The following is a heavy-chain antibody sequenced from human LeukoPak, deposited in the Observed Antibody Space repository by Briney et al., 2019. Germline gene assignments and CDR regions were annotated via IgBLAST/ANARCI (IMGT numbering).Heavy chain of an antibody. D-gene: IGHD6-19*01. CDR3: ASLGEQWLVQYLHY. Sequence: SETLSLTCSVSGGSISGHYWSWIRQPPGKGLEWIGYIDYSGSTNNNPSLKSRVTISVDTSNNQLSLKLTSVTAADTAVYYCASLGEQWLVQYLHYWGQGTLVTVSS. CDR2: IDYSGST. CDR1: GGSISGHY. J-gene: IGHJ4*02. V-gene: IGHV4-59*11.